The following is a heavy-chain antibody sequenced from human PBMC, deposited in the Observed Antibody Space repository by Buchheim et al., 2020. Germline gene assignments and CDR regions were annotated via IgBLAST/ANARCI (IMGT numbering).Heavy chain of an antibody. D-gene: IGHD3-16*01. CDR2: VYYTGNT. J-gene: IGHJ4*02. CDR3: ARLTRGRGSYGYYFDF. CDR1: GGSINSNNYY. Sequence: QLQLQESGPGLVRSSETLSLTCTVSGGSINSNNYYWGWIRQRPGKGLEWVGNVYYTGNTYYFPSLKGRLTISVDTSKNQFSLRLSSVTAADTAVYYCARLTRGRGSYGYYFDFWGQGT. V-gene: IGHV4-39*01.